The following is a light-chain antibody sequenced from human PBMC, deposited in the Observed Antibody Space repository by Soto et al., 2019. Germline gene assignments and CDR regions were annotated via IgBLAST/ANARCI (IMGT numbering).Light chain of an antibody. CDR1: QSVDRNY. J-gene: IGKJ1*01. V-gene: IGKV3-20*01. Sequence: EIVLTQSPGTLSLSPGERATLSCRASQSVDRNYLAWYQQKPGQAPRLLIYGASSRETGIPDRFGGSGSGTEFTLNISRLEPEDFAVYYCQQYGSSPPTFGQGTKVEIK. CDR3: QQYGSSPPT. CDR2: GAS.